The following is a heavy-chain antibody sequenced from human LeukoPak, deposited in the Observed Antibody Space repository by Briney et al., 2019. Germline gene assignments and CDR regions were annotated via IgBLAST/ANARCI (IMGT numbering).Heavy chain of an antibody. J-gene: IGHJ4*02. CDR1: GYSFTNYW. Sequence: GESLKISCKGSGYSFTNYWIGWVRQMPGKGLEWMGIIYPGDSDTRYSPSFQGQVTISADKSISTAYLQWSSLKASDTAVYYCARDSDYYDSSGYSFDYWGQGTLVTVSS. D-gene: IGHD3-22*01. CDR2: IYPGDSDT. CDR3: ARDSDYYDSSGYSFDY. V-gene: IGHV5-51*01.